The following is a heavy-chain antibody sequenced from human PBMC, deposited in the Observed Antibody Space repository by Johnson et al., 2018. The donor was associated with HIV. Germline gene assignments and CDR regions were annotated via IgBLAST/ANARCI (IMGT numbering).Heavy chain of an antibody. J-gene: IGHJ3*02. V-gene: IGHV3-20*04. Sequence: VQLVESGGGVVRPGGSLRLSCAASGFTFDDYGMSWVRQAPGKGLKWVSGINWNGGSTGYADSVKGGFTFSRDNTKNSLYLQMNSLRADDTALYYCARGLAYCGGDCSNAFDIWGQGTMVTVSS. CDR1: GFTFDDYG. CDR2: INWNGGST. D-gene: IGHD2-21*02. CDR3: ARGLAYCGGDCSNAFDI.